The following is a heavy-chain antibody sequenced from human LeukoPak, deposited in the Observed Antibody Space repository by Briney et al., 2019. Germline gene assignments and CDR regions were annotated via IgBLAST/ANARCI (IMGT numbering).Heavy chain of an antibody. Sequence: GASVKVSCKASGYTFTGYYMHWVRQAPGQGLEWMGWINPNSGGTNYAQKFQGRVTMTRDTSISTAYMELSRLRSDDTAVYYCAHRVAAGTSPLGYWGQGTLVTVSS. CDR3: AHRVAAGTSPLGY. D-gene: IGHD6-13*01. CDR1: GYTFTGYY. V-gene: IGHV1-2*02. CDR2: INPNSGGT. J-gene: IGHJ4*02.